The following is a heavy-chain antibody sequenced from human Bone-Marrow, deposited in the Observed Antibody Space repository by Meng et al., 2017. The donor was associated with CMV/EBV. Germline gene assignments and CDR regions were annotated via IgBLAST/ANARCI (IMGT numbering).Heavy chain of an antibody. CDR2: IIPIFGTA. CDR3: ARGSQLFGYCSSTSCYKINWFDP. Sequence: SVKVSCKASGGTFSSYAISWVRQAPGQGLEWMGGIIPIFGTANYAQKFQGRVTITTDESTSTAYMELSSLRSEDTAVYYCARGSQLFGYCSSTSCYKINWFDPWGHGTLVTVSS. J-gene: IGHJ5*02. V-gene: IGHV1-69*05. D-gene: IGHD2-2*02. CDR1: GGTFSSYA.